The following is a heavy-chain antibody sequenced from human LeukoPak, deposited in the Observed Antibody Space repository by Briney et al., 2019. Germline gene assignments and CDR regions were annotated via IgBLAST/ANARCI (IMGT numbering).Heavy chain of an antibody. CDR2: SRNKASSYTT. D-gene: IGHD3-10*01. J-gene: IGHJ6*02. CDR3: AKDMGSGSPRDYGMDV. Sequence: GGSLRLSCAASGFKFSDHYIDWVRQAPGKGLEWVGRSRNKASSYTTEYAASVEGRFTISRDVSESSLYLQMNSLRAEDTAVYYCAKDMGSGSPRDYGMDVWGQGTTVTVSS. CDR1: GFKFSDHY. V-gene: IGHV3-72*01.